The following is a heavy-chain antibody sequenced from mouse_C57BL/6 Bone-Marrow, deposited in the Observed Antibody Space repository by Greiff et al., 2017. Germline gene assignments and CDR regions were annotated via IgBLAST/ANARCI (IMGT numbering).Heavy chain of an antibody. D-gene: IGHD1-2*01. CDR1: GFTFSSYG. CDR2: ISSGGSYT. J-gene: IGHJ2*01. CDR3: ARTPATD. Sequence: EVQLQQSGGDLVKPGGSLKLSCAASGFTFSSYGMSWVRQTPDKRLEWVATISSGGSYTYYPDSVKGRFTISRDNAKNTLYLQMSSLKSEDTAMYYCARTPATDWGQGTTLTVSS. V-gene: IGHV5-6*01.